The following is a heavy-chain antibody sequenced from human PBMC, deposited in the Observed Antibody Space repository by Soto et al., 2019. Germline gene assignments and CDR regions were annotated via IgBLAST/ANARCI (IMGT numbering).Heavy chain of an antibody. J-gene: IGHJ3*02. CDR1: GFTFSSYA. CDR3: ARDSSGSLNAFDI. CDR2: ISGSGGST. Sequence: EVQLLESGGGLVQPGGSLRLSCAASGFTFSSYAMSWVRQAPGKGLEWVSAISGSGGSTYYADSVKGRFTISRDNSKNTLYLQMNSLRAEDTAVYYCARDSSGSLNAFDIWGQGTMVTVSS. V-gene: IGHV3-23*01. D-gene: IGHD3-22*01.